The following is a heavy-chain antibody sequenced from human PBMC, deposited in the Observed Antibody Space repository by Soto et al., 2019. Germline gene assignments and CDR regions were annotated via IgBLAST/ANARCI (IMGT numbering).Heavy chain of an antibody. CDR1: GYTFTSYA. CDR2: INAGNGNT. CDR3: ARTSGYYLYDY. V-gene: IGHV1-3*01. J-gene: IGHJ4*02. Sequence: QVQLVQSGAEVKKPGASVKVSCKASGYTFTSYAMLWVRQAPGQRLEWMGWINAGNGNTKYSQKFKGRVTITRDTSASTAYMELSSLRSEYTAVYYGARTSGYYLYDYWGQETLVTVSS. D-gene: IGHD3-22*01.